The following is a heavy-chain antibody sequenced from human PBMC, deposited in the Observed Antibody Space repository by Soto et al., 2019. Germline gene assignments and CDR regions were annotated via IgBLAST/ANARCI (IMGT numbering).Heavy chain of an antibody. CDR2: IYYSGRT. CDR3: ARFAKEENPKVGSWYYFDY. J-gene: IGHJ4*02. V-gene: IGHV4-31*03. CDR1: GGSISSGGYF. D-gene: IGHD6-13*01. Sequence: PSKTLSLTCTVSGGSISSGGYFWSWVRQHPGKGLEWIGNIYYSGRTYYNPSLKSRVTISVDTSKNQFSLKLSSVTAADTAVYYCARFAKEENPKVGSWYYFDYWGQGTRVTVSS.